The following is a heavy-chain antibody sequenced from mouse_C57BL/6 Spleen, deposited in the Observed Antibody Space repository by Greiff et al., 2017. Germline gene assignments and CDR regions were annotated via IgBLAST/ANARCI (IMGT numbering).Heavy chain of an antibody. CDR3: ARYFTAVVATKDVDV. D-gene: IGHD1-1*01. V-gene: IGHV1-81*01. J-gene: IGHJ1*03. CDR2: IYPRSGNT. CDR1: GYTFTSYG. Sequence: QVQLQQSGAELAKPGASVKLSCKASGYTFTSYGISWVKQRTGQGLEWIGEIYPRSGNTYYNEKFKGKATLTADKSSSTAYMELRSLTSEDSAVYFCARYFTAVVATKDVDVWGTGTTVTVSS.